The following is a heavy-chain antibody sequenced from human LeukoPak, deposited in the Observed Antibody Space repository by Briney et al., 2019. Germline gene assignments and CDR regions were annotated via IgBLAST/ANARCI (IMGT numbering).Heavy chain of an antibody. CDR3: ASEALP. CDR2: ISSNGGST. J-gene: IGHJ5*02. CDR1: GFNFSSYA. Sequence: GGSLRLSCAASGFNFSSYAMQWVRQTPGKGLEYVSAISSNGGSTYYANSVKGRFTISRDNSKNTLYLQMNSLRAEDTAVYYCASEALPWGQGTLVTVSS. V-gene: IGHV3-64*01.